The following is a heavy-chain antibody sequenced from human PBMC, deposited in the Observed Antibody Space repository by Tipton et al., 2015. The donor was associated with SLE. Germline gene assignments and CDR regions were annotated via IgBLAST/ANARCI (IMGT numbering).Heavy chain of an antibody. J-gene: IGHJ4*02. CDR1: GFTFSSYG. Sequence: SLRLSCAASGFTFSSYGMHWVRQAPGKGLEWVAVVASDGRDKKHTDSVKGRFSVSRDNSKSTLFLQMDSLRPEDTAVYYCARDWGRIAVYYFDSWGQGTLVTVSS. CDR2: VASDGRDK. CDR3: ARDWGRIAVYYFDS. D-gene: IGHD3-16*01. V-gene: IGHV3-30*03.